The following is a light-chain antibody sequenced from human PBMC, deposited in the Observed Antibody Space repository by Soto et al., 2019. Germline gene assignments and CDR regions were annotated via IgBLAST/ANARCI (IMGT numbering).Light chain of an antibody. CDR3: QKYNNWPPWT. J-gene: IGKJ1*01. Sequence: EIVMTQSPATLSVSPGERATLSCRASQSVSSNLAWYQQKPDQAPRLLIYGASTRATGIPARFSGSGSGTQFTLTISRLQSEDFAVYYCQKYNNWPPWTFGQGTKVDIK. CDR2: GAS. V-gene: IGKV3-15*01. CDR1: QSVSSN.